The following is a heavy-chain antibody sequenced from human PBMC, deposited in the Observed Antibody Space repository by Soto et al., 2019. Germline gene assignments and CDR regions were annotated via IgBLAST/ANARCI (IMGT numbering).Heavy chain of an antibody. Sequence: ASVKVSCKASGYTFTSYYMHWVRQAPGQGLEWMGIINPSGGSTSYAQKFQGRVTMTRDTSTSTVYMELSSLRSEDTAVYYCAGDSQYYYDSSGYQDYWGQGTLVTVSS. CDR2: INPSGGST. V-gene: IGHV1-46*01. D-gene: IGHD3-22*01. CDR3: AGDSQYYYDSSGYQDY. CDR1: GYTFTSYY. J-gene: IGHJ4*02.